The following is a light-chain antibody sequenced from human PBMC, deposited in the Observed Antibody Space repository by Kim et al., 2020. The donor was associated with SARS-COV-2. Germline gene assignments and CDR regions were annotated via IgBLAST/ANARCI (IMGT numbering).Light chain of an antibody. Sequence: RQSSTLTVMVNIKNGDNQVPGWLQQHQGHPPKLLSYRNNNRPSGVSERFSASRAGNTASLTITGLQPEDEADYYCSAWDSSLSAWVFGGGTQLTVL. J-gene: IGLJ3*02. CDR2: RNN. V-gene: IGLV10-54*01. CDR1: IKNGDNQV. CDR3: SAWDSSLSAWV.